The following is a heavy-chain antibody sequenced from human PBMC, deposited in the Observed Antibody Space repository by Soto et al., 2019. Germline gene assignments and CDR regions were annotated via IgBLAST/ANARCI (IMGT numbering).Heavy chain of an antibody. J-gene: IGHJ4*02. CDR1: GFSLSGTRMA. CDR3: AHIVVAGLGYYFDY. CDR2: IYWDDDK. D-gene: IGHD6-19*01. V-gene: IGHV2-5*02. Sequence: QITLKESGPTLVKPTQTLTLTCTFSGFSLSGTRMAVGWIRQPPGKALEWLALIYWDDDKRYSPFLKSRLTLTKDTSKNQVVLTMSNMDPVDTARYYCAHIVVAGLGYYFDYWGQGTLVTVSS.